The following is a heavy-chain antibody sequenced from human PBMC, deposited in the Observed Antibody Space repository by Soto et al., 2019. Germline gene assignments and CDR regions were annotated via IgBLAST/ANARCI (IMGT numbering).Heavy chain of an antibody. CDR1: GFTFSNYG. CDR3: AKDGAPRYSSGRSGHPAGAY. D-gene: IGHD2-15*01. V-gene: IGHV3-30*18. Sequence: QVQLVESGGGVVQPGRSLRLSCAGSGFTFSNYGLHWVRQTPGKGLEGVAFISHDGSNKYYADSAKGRFTISRDSSKSTLYLQMDSLRDEATAVYYCAKDGAPRYSSGRSGHPAGAYWGQGPLFTVSS. CDR2: ISHDGSNK. J-gene: IGHJ4*02.